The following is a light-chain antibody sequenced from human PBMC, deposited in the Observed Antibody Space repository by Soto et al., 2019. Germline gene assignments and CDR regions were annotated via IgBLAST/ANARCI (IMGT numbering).Light chain of an antibody. Sequence: EIKLTQSLSTLSAYVVYRVTITCRGSQSISSWLAWYQQKPGKAPKLLIYDASSLESGVPSRFSGSGSATEFTLTISILQPDDFATYYCQQYNNYWTFGQGTKVDI. V-gene: IGKV1-5*01. CDR3: QQYNNYWT. CDR1: QSISSW. CDR2: DAS. J-gene: IGKJ1*01.